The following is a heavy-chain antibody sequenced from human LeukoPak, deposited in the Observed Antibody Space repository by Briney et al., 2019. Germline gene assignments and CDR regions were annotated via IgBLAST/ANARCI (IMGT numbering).Heavy chain of an antibody. CDR3: ARGYSSGWYPSYYYYYGMDV. D-gene: IGHD6-19*01. CDR1: GFTFSSYA. V-gene: IGHV3-30-3*01. Sequence: GGSLRLSCAASGFTFSSYAMHWVRQAPGKGLEWVAVISYDGSNKYYADSVKGRFTISRDNSKNTLYLQMDSLRAGDTAVYYCARGYSSGWYPSYYYYYGMDVWGQGTTVTVSS. CDR2: ISYDGSNK. J-gene: IGHJ6*02.